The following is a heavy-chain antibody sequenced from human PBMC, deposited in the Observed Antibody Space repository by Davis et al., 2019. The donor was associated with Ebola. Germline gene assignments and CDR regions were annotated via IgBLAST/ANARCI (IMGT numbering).Heavy chain of an antibody. CDR3: AREGDGYNWQSYFDY. CDR2: MNPNSGNT. CDR1: GGTFTSYD. Sequence: ASVKVSCKASGGTFTSYDINWVRQATGQGLEWMGWMNPNSGNTGYAQKFQGRVTITADKSTSTAYMELSSLRSEDTAVYYCAREGDGYNWQSYFDYWGQGTLVTVSS. V-gene: IGHV1-8*01. D-gene: IGHD5-24*01. J-gene: IGHJ4*02.